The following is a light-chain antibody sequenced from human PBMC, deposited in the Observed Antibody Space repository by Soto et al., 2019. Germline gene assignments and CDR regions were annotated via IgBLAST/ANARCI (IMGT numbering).Light chain of an antibody. CDR3: QQTYSAPWT. Sequence: DIQVTQSPSSLSASIRDRVTITGRASRSISSYLNWYQQKPGKAPKVVIYAASSLQSGVPSRFSGSGSGTDFTLTISILQPEDSATYFCQQTYSAPWTFSQGTKVEIK. J-gene: IGKJ1*01. V-gene: IGKV1-39*01. CDR1: RSISSY. CDR2: AAS.